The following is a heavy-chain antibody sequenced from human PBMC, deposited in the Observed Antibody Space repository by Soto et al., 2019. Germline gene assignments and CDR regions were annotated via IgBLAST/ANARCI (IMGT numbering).Heavy chain of an antibody. Sequence: QVQLQQWGAGLLKPSETLSLTCAVYGGSFSGYYWSWIRQPPGKGLEWIGEINHSESTNYNPSLKRRVSISVDTSKNQFSLKLSSVTAEDTAVYYCARALTGLWFGELLRRVVGMDVWGQGTTVTVSS. D-gene: IGHD3-10*01. CDR2: INHSEST. CDR1: GGSFSGYY. CDR3: ARALTGLWFGELLRRVVGMDV. J-gene: IGHJ6*02. V-gene: IGHV4-34*01.